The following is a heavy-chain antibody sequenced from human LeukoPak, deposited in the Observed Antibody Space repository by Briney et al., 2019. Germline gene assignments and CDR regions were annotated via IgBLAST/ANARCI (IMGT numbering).Heavy chain of an antibody. J-gene: IGHJ6*04. Sequence: PGGSLRLSCAASGFTVSSNCMSWVRQAPGKGLEWVAIIYRGGGTSYANSVKSRFTISRDNSKNTLYLQMNSLRAEDTAVYYCERGATPDVWGKGTTVTVSS. CDR1: GFTVSSNC. V-gene: IGHV3-53*01. D-gene: IGHD1-26*01. CDR2: IYRGGGT. CDR3: ERGATPDV.